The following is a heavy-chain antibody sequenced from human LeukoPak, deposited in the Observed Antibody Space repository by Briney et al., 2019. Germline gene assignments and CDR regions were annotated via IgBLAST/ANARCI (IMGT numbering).Heavy chain of an antibody. Sequence: GGSLRLSCKGSGYSFTSYWISWVRQMPGKGLEWMGRIDPSDSYTNYSPSFQGHVTISADKSISTAYLQWSSLKASDTAMYYCARLSGNYYDSSGDSFDPWGQGALVTVSS. J-gene: IGHJ5*02. D-gene: IGHD3-22*01. CDR2: IDPSDSYT. CDR1: GYSFTSYW. CDR3: ARLSGNYYDSSGDSFDP. V-gene: IGHV5-10-1*01.